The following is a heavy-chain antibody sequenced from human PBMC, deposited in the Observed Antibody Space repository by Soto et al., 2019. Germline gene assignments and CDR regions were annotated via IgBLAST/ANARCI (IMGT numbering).Heavy chain of an antibody. V-gene: IGHV3-23*01. Sequence: EVHLSESGGGLVQTGGSLRLSCVASGFTFSSYAMSWVRQAPGKGLEWVSSINVRGGSTNYADSVKGRFTISRDDSESMVFLQMDSLRADDTAVYYCAKNYYFDTWGQGTLIIVSS. CDR1: GFTFSSYA. CDR2: INVRGGST. J-gene: IGHJ4*02. CDR3: AKNYYFDT.